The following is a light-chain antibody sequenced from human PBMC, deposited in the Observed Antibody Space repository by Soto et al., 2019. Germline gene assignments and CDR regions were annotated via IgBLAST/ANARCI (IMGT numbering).Light chain of an antibody. CDR3: SEYVGGSIYVL. J-gene: IGLJ3*02. V-gene: IGLV2-23*02. CDR2: EVS. CDR1: SGDVGNFNL. Sequence: QSALTQPASVSGSPGQSITISCTGTSGDVGNFNLVSWYQQRPGKAPNVLIYEVSKRPSGVSNEFSGSQSGNTAYLKTSGRQAEDEDDYYCSEYVGGSIYVLFGGGTKLAVL.